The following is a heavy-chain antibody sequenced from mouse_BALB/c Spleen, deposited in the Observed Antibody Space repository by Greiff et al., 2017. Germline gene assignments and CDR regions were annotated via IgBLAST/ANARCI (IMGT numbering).Heavy chain of an antibody. CDR3: ARDYYGSLYYFDY. D-gene: IGHD1-1*01. Sequence: VQLKESGPSLVKPSQTLSLTCSVTGDSITSGYWNWIRKFPGNKLEYMGYISYSGSTYYNPSLKSRISITRDTSKNQYYLQLNSVTTEDTATYYCARDYYGSLYYFDYWGQGTTLTVSS. CDR1: GDSITSGY. CDR2: ISYSGST. V-gene: IGHV3-8*02. J-gene: IGHJ2*01.